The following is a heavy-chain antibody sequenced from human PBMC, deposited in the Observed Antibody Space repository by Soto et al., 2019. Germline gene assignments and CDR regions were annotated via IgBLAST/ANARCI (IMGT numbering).Heavy chain of an antibody. CDR3: ARLDQPLNWLAP. V-gene: IGHV4-59*08. CDR1: GGSISGYY. J-gene: IGHJ5*02. Sequence: SETLSLTCTVSGGSISGYYWSWIRQPPGKGLEWIGNIYYSGSTNYNPSLKSRVSISVDTSKNQFSLKLTSVAATDTAVYYCARLDQPLNWLAPWGLGTLVTVSS. CDR2: IYYSGST.